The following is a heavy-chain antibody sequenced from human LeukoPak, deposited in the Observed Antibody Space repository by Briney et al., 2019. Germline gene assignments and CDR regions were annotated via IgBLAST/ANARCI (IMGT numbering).Heavy chain of an antibody. J-gene: IGHJ1*01. CDR2: IYHSGST. CDR1: GYSISSGYY. V-gene: IGHV4-38-2*02. CDR3: ASPGWLLGGYFQH. Sequence: SETLSLTCTVSGYSISSGYYWGWIRQPPGKGLEWIGSIYHSGSTYYNPSLKSRVTISVDTSKNQFSLKLSSVTAADTAVYYCASPGWLLGGYFQHWGQGTLVTVSS. D-gene: IGHD5-24*01.